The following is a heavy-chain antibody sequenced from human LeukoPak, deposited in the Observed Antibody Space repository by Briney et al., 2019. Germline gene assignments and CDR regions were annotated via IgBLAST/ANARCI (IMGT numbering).Heavy chain of an antibody. V-gene: IGHV3-11*06. Sequence: GGSLRLSCAASGFTFSDYYMGWIRQAPGKGLEWVSYISSSSSYTNYADSVKGRFTISRDNAKNSLYLQMNSLRAEDTAVYYCARGYYYYGMDVWGKGTTVTVSS. CDR3: ARGYYYYGMDV. CDR1: GFTFSDYY. CDR2: ISSSSSYT. J-gene: IGHJ6*04.